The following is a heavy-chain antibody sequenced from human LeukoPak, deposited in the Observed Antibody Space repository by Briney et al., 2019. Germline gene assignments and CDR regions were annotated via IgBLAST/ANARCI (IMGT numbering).Heavy chain of an antibody. J-gene: IGHJ1*01. V-gene: IGHV4-61*01. CDR2: IYYSGST. CDR1: GASVSSGSYY. D-gene: IGHD6-19*01. CDR3: ARGGWYPESFQH. Sequence: SETLSLTCSVSGASVSSGSYYWNWIRQPPGKGLEWIGYIYYSGSTNYNPSLQSRVTISVDTSRNQFSLKLSSVTAADTAVYYCARGGWYPESFQHWGQGALVTVSS.